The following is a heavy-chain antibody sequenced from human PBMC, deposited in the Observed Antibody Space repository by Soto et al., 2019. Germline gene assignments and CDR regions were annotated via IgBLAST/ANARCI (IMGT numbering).Heavy chain of an antibody. CDR3: AANFQGIAVAGTKSYYYYGMDV. CDR1: GFTLSRYG. D-gene: IGHD6-19*01. V-gene: IGHV3-30*03. Sequence: GGSLRLPCAASGFTLSRYGKHLGRQAPGKGLEWVAVISYDGSNKYYADSVKGRVTISRDNSKNTLYLQMNSLRAEDTAVYYCAANFQGIAVAGTKSYYYYGMDVRGQGTTVTGSS. J-gene: IGHJ6*02. CDR2: ISYDGSNK.